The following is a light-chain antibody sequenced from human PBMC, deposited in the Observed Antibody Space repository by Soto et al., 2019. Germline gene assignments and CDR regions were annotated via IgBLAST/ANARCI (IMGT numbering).Light chain of an antibody. J-gene: IGKJ3*01. CDR2: AAS. CDR1: QDINTY. V-gene: IGKV1-27*01. Sequence: DIQMTQSPSSLSASVGDTVTITCRASQDINTYLAWYQQKPGEVPQIIVYAASTLQSGVPSRFRGSGSGTDLTLTIRSLQPEDVATYFCQNYHPAAPFTFGPGTTVDI. CDR3: QNYHPAAPFT.